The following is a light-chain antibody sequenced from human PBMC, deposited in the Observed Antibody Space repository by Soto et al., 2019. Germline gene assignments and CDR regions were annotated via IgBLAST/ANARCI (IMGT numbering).Light chain of an antibody. CDR2: EGS. J-gene: IGKJ1*01. Sequence: DIQMTQSPSTLSASVGDRITITCRASQSINTWLAWYQQKPGEAPKLPIYEGSTLERGVPSMFSGSVSGTEFTLTISRLQPDDFATFYCQQYKTYSRTFGQGTKVEVK. V-gene: IGKV1-5*03. CDR3: QQYKTYSRT. CDR1: QSINTW.